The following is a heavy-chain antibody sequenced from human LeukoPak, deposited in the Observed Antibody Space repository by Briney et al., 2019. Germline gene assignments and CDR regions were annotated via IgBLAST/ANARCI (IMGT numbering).Heavy chain of an antibody. CDR2: ISYDGSNK. Sequence: PGGSLRLSCAASGFTFSSYGMHWVRQAPGKGLEWVAVISYDGSNKYYADSVKGRFTISRDNSKNTLYLQMNSLRAEDTAVNYCAKTMKYYYYGMDVWGQGTTVTVSS. J-gene: IGHJ6*02. CDR3: AKTMKYYYYGMDV. CDR1: GFTFSSYG. V-gene: IGHV3-30*18. D-gene: IGHD3-22*01.